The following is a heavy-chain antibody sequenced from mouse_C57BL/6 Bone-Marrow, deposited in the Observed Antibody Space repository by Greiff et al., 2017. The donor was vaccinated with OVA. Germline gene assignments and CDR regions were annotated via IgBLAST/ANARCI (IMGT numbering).Heavy chain of an antibody. V-gene: IGHV1-82*01. D-gene: IGHD2-1*01. CDR1: GYAFSSSW. J-gene: IGHJ2*01. CDR2: IYPGDGDT. Sequence: VQLQQSGPELVKPGASVKISCKASGYAFSSSWMNWVKQRPGKGLEWIGRIYPGDGDTNYNGKFKGKATLTADKSSSTAYMQLSSLTSEDSAVYFCARGNYGNGYYWGQGTTLTVSS. CDR3: ARGNYGNGYY.